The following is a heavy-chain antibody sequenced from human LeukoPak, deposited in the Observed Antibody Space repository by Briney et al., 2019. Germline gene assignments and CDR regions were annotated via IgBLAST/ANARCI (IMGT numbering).Heavy chain of an antibody. CDR1: GGSISSYY. J-gene: IGHJ4*02. Sequence: SETLSLTCTVSGGSISSYYWSWIRQPPGKGLEWLGYIYSSGSTNYNPSLKSRVTISVDTSKNQFSLKLRSVTAADTAVYYCARGVSTYYYGSGSYYTVDNWGQGTLVTVSS. CDR3: ARGVSTYYYGSGSYYTVDN. D-gene: IGHD3-10*01. CDR2: IYSSGST. V-gene: IGHV4-59*01.